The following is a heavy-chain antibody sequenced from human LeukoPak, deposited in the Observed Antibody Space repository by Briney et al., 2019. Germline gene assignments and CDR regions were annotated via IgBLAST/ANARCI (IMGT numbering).Heavy chain of an antibody. CDR2: ITSSSGNI. CDR3: VRIPNIAGFPNWFDP. D-gene: IGHD3-9*01. Sequence: GGSLRLSCAASGFSFTYSTMNWVRLAPGKGLEWVSSITSSSGNIYYSDSVRGRFTVSRDNAKNSLYLQMNSLIAEDSAVYYCVRIPNIAGFPNWFDPWGQGTLVSVSS. CDR1: GFSFTYST. V-gene: IGHV3-21*01. J-gene: IGHJ5*02.